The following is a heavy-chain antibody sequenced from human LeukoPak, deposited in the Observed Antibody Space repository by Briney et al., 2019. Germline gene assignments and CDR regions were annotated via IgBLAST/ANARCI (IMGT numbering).Heavy chain of an antibody. Sequence: SETLSLTCTVSGGSISSGYYYWTWIRQPPGQGLECIGYIYYSGSTYYNPSLKSRVTISVDTSKNQFSLKLSSVTAADTAVYYCARVYYYDSSGCLDYWGQGTLATVSS. CDR3: ARVYYYDSSGCLDY. CDR1: GGSISSGYYY. D-gene: IGHD3-22*01. J-gene: IGHJ4*02. CDR2: IYYSGST. V-gene: IGHV4-30-4*01.